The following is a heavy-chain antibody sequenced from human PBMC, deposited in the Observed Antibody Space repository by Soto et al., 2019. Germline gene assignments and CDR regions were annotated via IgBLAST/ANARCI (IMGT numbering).Heavy chain of an antibody. Sequence: ALQPQSLPCTVLEETIRNINNYCSWIRQPPGEGLEWIGFISYSGPTSYSPSLKSRVAISLDTSKNQFSLSLNFVTAADTAVYYCARGRGYSYGLDPWGQGSLVTV. CDR1: EETIRNINNY. CDR2: ISYSGPT. J-gene: IGHJ5*02. V-gene: IGHV4-30-4*01. D-gene: IGHD5-18*01. CDR3: ARGRGYSYGLDP.